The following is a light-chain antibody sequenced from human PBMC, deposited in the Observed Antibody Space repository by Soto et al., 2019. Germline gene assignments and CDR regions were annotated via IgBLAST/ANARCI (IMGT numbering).Light chain of an antibody. CDR2: AAS. Sequence: IQMTQSPSSLSASLGDRVSITCRTSQSISSYLNWYQQRPGKAPHLLIYAASSLQSGVPSRFSGSGSGTDFTLTISSLQPEDFASYYCQQSYTTPWTFGQGTKVDIK. J-gene: IGKJ1*01. CDR3: QQSYTTPWT. V-gene: IGKV1-39*01. CDR1: QSISSY.